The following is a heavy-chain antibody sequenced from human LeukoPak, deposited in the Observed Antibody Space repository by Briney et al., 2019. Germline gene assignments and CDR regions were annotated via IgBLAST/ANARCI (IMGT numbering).Heavy chain of an antibody. Sequence: SGPTLVNPTQTLTLTCSFSGFSLSTSGVGVGWIRQPPGKALEWLALIYWDDDKRYSPSLKSSLTITKDTSKNQVVLTMTNMDPVDTATYYCAHRGPEKNGHWTFDYWGQGTLVTVSS. J-gene: IGHJ4*02. V-gene: IGHV2-5*02. CDR3: AHRGPEKNGHWTFDY. CDR2: IYWDDDK. CDR1: GFSLSTSGVG. D-gene: IGHD1-1*01.